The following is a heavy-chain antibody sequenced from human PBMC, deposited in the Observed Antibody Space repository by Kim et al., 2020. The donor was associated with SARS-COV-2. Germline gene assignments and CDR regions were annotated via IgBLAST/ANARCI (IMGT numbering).Heavy chain of an antibody. J-gene: IGHJ3*02. CDR3: ARGSQQWLVRGAFDI. Sequence: GGSLRLSCAASGFTFSSYAMHWVRQAPGKGLEWVAVISYDGSSKYYADSVKGRFTISRDNSKNTLYLQMNSLRAEDTAVYYCARGSQQWLVRGAFDIWG. V-gene: IGHV3-30-3*01. CDR2: ISYDGSSK. CDR1: GFTFSSYA. D-gene: IGHD6-19*01.